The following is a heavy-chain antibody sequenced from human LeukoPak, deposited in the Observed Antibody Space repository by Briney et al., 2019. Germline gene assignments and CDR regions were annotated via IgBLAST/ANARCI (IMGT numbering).Heavy chain of an antibody. V-gene: IGHV3-11*04. CDR2: ISSRGSTI. CDR3: AGQWIQLWSPFDY. J-gene: IGHJ4*02. D-gene: IGHD5-18*01. Sequence: GGSLRLSCAASGFTFSDYYMSWIRQAAGKGLEWISYISSRGSTIYYADSVKGRFTISRDNAKNSLYLQMNSLRAEDTAVYYCAGQWIQLWSPFDYWGQGSLVTVSS. CDR1: GFTFSDYY.